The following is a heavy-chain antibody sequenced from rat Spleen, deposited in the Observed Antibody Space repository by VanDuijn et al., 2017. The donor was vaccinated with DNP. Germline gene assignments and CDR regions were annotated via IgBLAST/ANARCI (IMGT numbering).Heavy chain of an antibody. CDR1: GFTFSNSD. J-gene: IGHJ2*01. D-gene: IGHD4-3*01. CDR2: ISTSGGST. CDR3: ARWNSGHFDY. V-gene: IGHV5-25*01. Sequence: EVQLVESGGGLVQPGRSMKLSCAASGFTFSNSDMAWVRQAPTKGLEWVASISTSGGSTYYRDSVKGRFTISRDNAKSTLYLQMDSLRSEDTATYYCARWNSGHFDYWGQGVMVPVSS.